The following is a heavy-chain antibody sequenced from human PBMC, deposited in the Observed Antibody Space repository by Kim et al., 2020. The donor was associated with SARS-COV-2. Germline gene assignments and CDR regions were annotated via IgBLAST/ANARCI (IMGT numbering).Heavy chain of an antibody. CDR2: ISWNGGSK. Sequence: GGSLRLSCAASGFTFDDNAMHWVRQAPGKGLEWVSGISWNGGSKGYADSVKGRFTISRDNAKNSLYLQMNSLRPEDTALYYCAKLGTVAVNWGQGTLVTV. V-gene: IGHV3-9*01. CDR3: AKLGTVAVN. J-gene: IGHJ4*02. D-gene: IGHD6-19*01. CDR1: GFTFDDNA.